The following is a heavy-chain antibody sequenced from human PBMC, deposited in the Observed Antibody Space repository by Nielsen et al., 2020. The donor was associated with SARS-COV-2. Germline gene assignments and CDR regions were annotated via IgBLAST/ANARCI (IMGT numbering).Heavy chain of an antibody. CDR1: GFTFDDYA. Sequence: SLKISCAASGFTFDDYAMHWVRQAPGKGLEWASGISWNSGSIGYADSVKGRFTISRDNAKNSLYLQMNSLRAEDTALYYCASLWESYYYYGMDVWGQGTLVTVSS. D-gene: IGHD5-18*01. V-gene: IGHV3-9*01. CDR2: ISWNSGSI. CDR3: ASLWESYYYYGMDV. J-gene: IGHJ6*02.